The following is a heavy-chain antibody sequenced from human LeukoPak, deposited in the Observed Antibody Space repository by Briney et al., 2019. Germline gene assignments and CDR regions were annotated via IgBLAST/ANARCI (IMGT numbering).Heavy chain of an antibody. D-gene: IGHD3-16*02. CDR1: GFTFNNFA. CDR2: ISATGATT. J-gene: IGHJ4*02. V-gene: IGHV3-23*01. CDR3: GKATASRYIWGSYRSEH. Sequence: GGSLRLSRATSGFTFNNFALTWVRQAPGKGLGWVSRISATGATTFYADSVKGRFTISRDNSKTTLYLQMNNLRAQDPAQYYCGKATASRYIWGSYRSEHWGQGILVTVSS.